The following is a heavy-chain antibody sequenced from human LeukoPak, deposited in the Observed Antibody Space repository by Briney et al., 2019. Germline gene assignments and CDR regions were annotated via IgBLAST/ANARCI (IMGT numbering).Heavy chain of an antibody. J-gene: IGHJ4*02. CDR3: ARGHDYGDYSYFDY. CDR2: TNPNSGGT. D-gene: IGHD4-17*01. CDR1: GYTFTGYY. Sequence: ASVKVSCKASGYTFTGYYMHWVRQAPGQGLEWMGWTNPNSGGTNYAQKFQGRVTMTRDTSISTAYMELSRLRSDDTAVYYCARGHDYGDYSYFDYWGQGTLVTVSS. V-gene: IGHV1-2*02.